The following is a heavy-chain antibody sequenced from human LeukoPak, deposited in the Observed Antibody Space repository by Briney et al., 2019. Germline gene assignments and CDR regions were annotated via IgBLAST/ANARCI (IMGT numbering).Heavy chain of an antibody. V-gene: IGHV5-51*01. CDR1: GYSFTSYW. CDR3: AFSLGDGSGSSFNWFDS. J-gene: IGHJ5*01. CDR2: IYPGDSDT. D-gene: IGHD3-10*01. Sequence: GESLKISCKGSGYSFTSYWIAWVRQMPGKGLECLGIIYPGDSDTRYSPSFQGQVTISADKSITTAYLQWNSLKASDTAMYYCAFSLGDGSGSSFNWFDSWGQGTLVTVSS.